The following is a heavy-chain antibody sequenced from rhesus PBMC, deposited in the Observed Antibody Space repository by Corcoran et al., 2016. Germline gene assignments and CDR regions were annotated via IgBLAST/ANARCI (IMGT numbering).Heavy chain of an antibody. CDR1: VGSISDSYS. Sequence: QVRLQESGPGLVKPSETLSLTCAVSVGSISDSYSWNWITQSPGKGLEWIGNFYCNSANTYYNPSLHSRGTFPKDTSKNQFFLKLSSMTAADTAVYYCARGLGEFDYWGQGVLVTVSS. V-gene: IGHV4S9*01. CDR3: ARGLGEFDY. D-gene: IGHD1-44*02. J-gene: IGHJ4*01. CDR2: FYCNSANT.